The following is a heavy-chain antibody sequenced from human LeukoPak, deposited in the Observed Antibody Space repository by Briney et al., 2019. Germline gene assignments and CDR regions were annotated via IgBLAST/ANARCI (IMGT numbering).Heavy chain of an antibody. V-gene: IGHV3-74*01. J-gene: IGHJ2*01. Sequence: GGSLRLSCEASEFTPKDYWMHWVRQGPGKGLVWVSRINSDGSSASYADSVKGRFTISRDNAKNTLYLQMSSLRAEDTAVYYCARGSPTPSSRYFDLWGRGTLVTVSS. D-gene: IGHD6-19*01. CDR2: INSDGSSA. CDR3: ARGSPTPSSRYFDL. CDR1: EFTPKDYW.